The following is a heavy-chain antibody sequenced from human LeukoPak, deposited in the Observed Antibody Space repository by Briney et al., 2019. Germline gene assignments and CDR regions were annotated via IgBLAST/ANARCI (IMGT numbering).Heavy chain of an antibody. J-gene: IGHJ6*02. CDR3: ARDLYDFWSGYYPDV. CDR2: ISSSSSYI. CDR1: GFTFSDYY. D-gene: IGHD3-3*01. Sequence: GGSLRLSCAASGFTFSDYYMSWIRQAPGKGLEWVSSISSSSSYIYYADSVKGRFTISRDNAKNSLYLQMNSLRAEDTAVYYCARDLYDFWSGYYPDVWGQGTTVTVSS. V-gene: IGHV3-11*06.